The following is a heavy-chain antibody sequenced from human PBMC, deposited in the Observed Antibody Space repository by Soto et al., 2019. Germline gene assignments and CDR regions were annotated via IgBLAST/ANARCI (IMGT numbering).Heavy chain of an antibody. D-gene: IGHD3-10*02. V-gene: IGHV1-69*05. CDR3: TAMFIRERSFDY. CDR2: IIPILGTA. CDR1: GGTFSSYA. J-gene: IGHJ4*02. Sequence: SVKVSCKASGGTFSSYAISWVRQAPGQGLEWKGGIIPILGTANYAQKFQERDTITRDMSTSTDYMELSSLRSEDTAVYYCTAMFIRERSFDYLGQGTLVTVSS.